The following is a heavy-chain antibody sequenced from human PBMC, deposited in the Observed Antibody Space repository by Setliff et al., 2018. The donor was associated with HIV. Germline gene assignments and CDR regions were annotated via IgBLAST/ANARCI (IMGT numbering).Heavy chain of an antibody. CDR2: IIPIARIP. Sequence: ASVKVSCKASGGTFNTFGMNCVRQAPGQGLAWMGGIIPIARIPNYAQKFQYSVTITADESTSTVDMEISSLTSEDTALYYCARGPLYGYDRGYFDYWGQGTLVTVSS. CDR3: ARGPLYGYDRGYFDY. V-gene: IGHV1-69*10. CDR1: GGTFNTFG. D-gene: IGHD5-12*01. J-gene: IGHJ4*02.